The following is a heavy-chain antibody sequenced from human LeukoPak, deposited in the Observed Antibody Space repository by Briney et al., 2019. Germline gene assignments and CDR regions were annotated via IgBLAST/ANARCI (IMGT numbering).Heavy chain of an antibody. CDR1: GFTFGSYS. Sequence: GGSLRLSCVISGFTFGSYSMTWVRQAPGKELEWVSSISSSSTYMYYADSVKGRFTISRDNSKNSLFVQMNSLRAEDTAVYFCAKSRSGSANWALQIFDNWGQGTLVTVSS. CDR3: AKSRSGSANWALQIFDN. J-gene: IGHJ4*02. D-gene: IGHD1-1*01. CDR2: ISSSSTYM. V-gene: IGHV3-21*03.